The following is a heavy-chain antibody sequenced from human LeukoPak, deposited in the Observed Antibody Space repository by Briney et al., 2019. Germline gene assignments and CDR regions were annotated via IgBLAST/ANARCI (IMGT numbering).Heavy chain of an antibody. D-gene: IGHD5-12*01. J-gene: IGHJ4*02. CDR1: GGSISSYY. Sequence: PSETLSLTCTVSGGSISSYYWSWIRQPPGKGLEWIGYIYYSGSTYYNPSLKSRVTISVDTSKNQFSLKLSSVTAADTAVYYCARESRSGYPYYFDYWGQGTLVTVSS. CDR2: IYYSGST. V-gene: IGHV4-30-4*01. CDR3: ARESRSGYPYYFDY.